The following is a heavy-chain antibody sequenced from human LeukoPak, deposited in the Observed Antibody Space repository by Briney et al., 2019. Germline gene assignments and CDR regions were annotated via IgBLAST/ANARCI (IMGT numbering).Heavy chain of an antibody. V-gene: IGHV3-7*01. CDR1: GFTFSISW. D-gene: IGHD1-26*01. CDR3: ARDAGWGYYDL. CDR2: IDKHGNGK. Sequence: GGSLRLSCVASGFTFSISWVNWVRQAPGKGLEWVANIDKHGNGKYYVDSVKGRFAISRDYATNSVFLQMNSLRAEDTSVYYCARDAGWGYYDLWGQGTPVTVSS. J-gene: IGHJ4*02.